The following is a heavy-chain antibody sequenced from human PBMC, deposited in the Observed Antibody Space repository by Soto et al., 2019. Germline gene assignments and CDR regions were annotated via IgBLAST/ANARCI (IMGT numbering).Heavy chain of an antibody. D-gene: IGHD6-13*01. CDR2: INQSGST. J-gene: IGHJ4*02. CDR3: ARTYSRSWSPFDY. Sequence: SETLSLTCAGYGGSFSGYYWSWIRQPPGKGLEWIGEINQSGSTNYNPSLKSRVTISVDTSKNQFSLKLSSVTAADTAVYYCARTYSRSWSPFDYWGQGTLVTVYS. V-gene: IGHV4-34*01. CDR1: GGSFSGYY.